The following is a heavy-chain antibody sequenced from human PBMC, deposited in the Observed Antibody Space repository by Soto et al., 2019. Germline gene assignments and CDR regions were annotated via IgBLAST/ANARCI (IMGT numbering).Heavy chain of an antibody. CDR3: SRREVSYYYDCSYLDY. CDR1: GFTFSSYW. D-gene: IGHD3-22*01. J-gene: IGHJ4*01. V-gene: IGHV3-7*03. Sequence: TGGSLRLSCAASGFTFSSYWMSWVRQAPGKGLEWVANIKQDGSEKYYVDSVKGRFTIYRDNAKNSLYLKMNSLRAEDTAVYYYSRREVSYYYDCSYLDYWGQGTLVTVSS. CDR2: IKQDGSEK.